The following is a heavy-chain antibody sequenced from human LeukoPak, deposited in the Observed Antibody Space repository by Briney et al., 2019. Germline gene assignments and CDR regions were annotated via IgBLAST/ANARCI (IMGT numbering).Heavy chain of an antibody. D-gene: IGHD3-10*01. V-gene: IGHV3-33*06. CDR1: GFTFSSYG. CDR2: IWYDGSNK. CDR3: AKSGDGSGSYSTYYYYYYMDV. Sequence: GRSLRLSCAASGFTFSSYGMHWVRQAPGKGLEWVAVIWYDGSNKYYADSVKGRFALSRDNSKNTLYLQMNSLRAEDTAVYYCAKSGDGSGSYSTYYYYYYMDVWGKGTTVTVSS. J-gene: IGHJ6*03.